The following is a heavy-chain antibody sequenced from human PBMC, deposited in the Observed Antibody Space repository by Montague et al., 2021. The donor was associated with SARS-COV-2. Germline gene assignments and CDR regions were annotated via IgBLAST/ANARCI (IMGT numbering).Heavy chain of an antibody. CDR3: AGGVTYYGILTGFYKGKYYYGMDV. CDR2: MNHSGST. Sequence: SETLSLTCAVYGGSFSGYYWSWIRQPPGKGLEWIGEMNHSGSTNYNPSLKSRVTISVDTSKNQFSLKLTSVTAADTAVYYCAGGVTYYGILTGFYKGKYYYGMDVWGQGTTVTVSS. J-gene: IGHJ6*02. D-gene: IGHD3-9*01. CDR1: GGSFSGYY. V-gene: IGHV4-34*01.